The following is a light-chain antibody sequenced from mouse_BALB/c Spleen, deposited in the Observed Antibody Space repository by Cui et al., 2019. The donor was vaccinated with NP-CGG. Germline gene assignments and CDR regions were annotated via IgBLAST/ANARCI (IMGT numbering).Light chain of an antibody. CDR1: SSVTY. Sequence: QIVLTQSPAIMSASPGEKVTMTCSASSSVTYMYWYQQKPGPSPRPLINDTPTPASGVPVRFSGSGSGTSYSLTISRMEAEDAATYYCQQWSSYPLTFGAGTKLELK. CDR3: QQWSSYPLT. J-gene: IGKJ5*01. V-gene: IGKV4-55*01. CDR2: DTP.